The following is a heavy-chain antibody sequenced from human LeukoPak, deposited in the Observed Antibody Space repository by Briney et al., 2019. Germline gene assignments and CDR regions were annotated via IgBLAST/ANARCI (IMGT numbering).Heavy chain of an antibody. CDR1: GFSFISYT. V-gene: IGHV3-23*01. CDR2: ISDSGERT. CDR3: AKTYYYDGSGYFSAYYFDY. J-gene: IGHJ4*02. D-gene: IGHD3-22*01. Sequence: GGSLRLSCAASGFSFISYTMTWVRQAPGKGLEWVSGISDSGERTYYADSVRGRFTISRNNSKNTLYLQMNSLRAEDTAVYYCAKTYYYDGSGYFSAYYFDYWGQGTLVTVPS.